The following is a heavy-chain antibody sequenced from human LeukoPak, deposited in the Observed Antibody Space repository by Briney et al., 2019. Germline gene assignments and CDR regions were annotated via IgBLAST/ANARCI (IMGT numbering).Heavy chain of an antibody. Sequence: PSETLSLTCKVSGGSLGNYYWSWIRQPAGKGLERIGRIYPTGHTHYNPSLKSRVTMSVDTSKNQFSLKMTSMTAADTAVYYCARITDPDYRSGWSGADYWGRGTQVTVSA. CDR3: ARITDPDYRSGWSGADY. CDR2: IYPTGHT. V-gene: IGHV4-4*07. J-gene: IGHJ4*02. CDR1: GGSLGNYY. D-gene: IGHD6-19*01.